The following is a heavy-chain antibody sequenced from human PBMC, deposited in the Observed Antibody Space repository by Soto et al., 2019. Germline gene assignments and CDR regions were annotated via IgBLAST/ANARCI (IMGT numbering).Heavy chain of an antibody. D-gene: IGHD3-10*01. Sequence: ASVKVSCKASGGTFSSYAISGVRQAPGRGLEWMGGIIPIFGTANYAQNFQGTVTITEDESTSTAYMEPSSLRSEGTAVYYCERELRGPSYCGAGPINWFDPWGQGTLVTVSS. CDR1: GGTFSSYA. CDR3: ERELRGPSYCGAGPINWFDP. V-gene: IGHV1-69*13. CDR2: IIPIFGTA. J-gene: IGHJ5*02.